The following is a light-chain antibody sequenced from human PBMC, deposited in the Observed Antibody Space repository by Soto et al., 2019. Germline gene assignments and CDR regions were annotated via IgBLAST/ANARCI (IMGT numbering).Light chain of an antibody. CDR3: QQYGTPRSVT. Sequence: ESVCAQSPSTLSLSPGEEATLSFMAIQIVDSNYLAWYQQKPGQTPRLIIYGASGRADGIPHRFSGSGFGTDFTLTISKVEPEDFAVYYCQQYGTPRSVTFGQGTRLEIK. CDR2: GAS. V-gene: IGKV3-20*01. CDR1: QIVDSNY. J-gene: IGKJ5*01.